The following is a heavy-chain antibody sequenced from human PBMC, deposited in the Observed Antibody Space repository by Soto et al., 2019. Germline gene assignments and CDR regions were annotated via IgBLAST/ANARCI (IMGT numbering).Heavy chain of an antibody. D-gene: IGHD5-12*01. CDR2: ISSTSSTI. CDR3: ARERGGYTFDC. Sequence: EVQLVESGGVLVQPGGSLRLSCAASGFTFTSYSMNWVRQAPGKGLEWVSYISSTSSTIYYADSVKGRFTISRDNAKNSLYLLMNSLRAEDTAVYYCARERGGYTFDCWGQGTLVTVSS. CDR1: GFTFTSYS. V-gene: IGHV3-48*01. J-gene: IGHJ4*02.